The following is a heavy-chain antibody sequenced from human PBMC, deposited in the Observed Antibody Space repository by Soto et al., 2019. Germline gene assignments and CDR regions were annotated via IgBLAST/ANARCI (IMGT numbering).Heavy chain of an antibody. D-gene: IGHD5-12*01. Sequence: QVQLQESGPGLVQPSQTLSLTCTVSGGSISSGDYYWSWIRQPPGKGLEWIGYIYYSGSTYYNPSLKCRVTISVDASKNQFSLKLSSVTAADTAVYYCARYSGYEGLRFDPWGQGTLVTVSS. V-gene: IGHV4-30-4*01. J-gene: IGHJ5*02. CDR2: IYYSGST. CDR3: ARYSGYEGLRFDP. CDR1: GGSISSGDYY.